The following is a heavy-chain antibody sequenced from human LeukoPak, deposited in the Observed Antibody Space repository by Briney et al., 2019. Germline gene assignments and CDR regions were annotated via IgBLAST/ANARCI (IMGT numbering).Heavy chain of an antibody. CDR3: ARGGERITIFGVVITPPDY. D-gene: IGHD3-3*01. Sequence: SETLSLTCDVYGGSFSGYYWSWIRQPPGKGLEWIGEINHSGSTNYNPSLKSRVTISVDTSKNQFSLKLSSVTAADTAVYYCARGGERITIFGVVITPPDYWGQGTLVTVSS. CDR2: INHSGST. J-gene: IGHJ4*02. CDR1: GGSFSGYY. V-gene: IGHV4-34*01.